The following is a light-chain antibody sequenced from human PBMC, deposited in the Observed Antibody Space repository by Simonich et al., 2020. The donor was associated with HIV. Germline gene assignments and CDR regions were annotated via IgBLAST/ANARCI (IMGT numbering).Light chain of an antibody. Sequence: QTVVTQEPSFSVSPGGTVTLTCGLSSGSVSTSYYPSWYQQTPGPAPRTLIYYTNTRSSGVPDRFSGSILGNKAALTITGAQADDESDYYCVLYMSSGISVFGGGTKLTVL. CDR3: VLYMSSGISV. CDR2: YTN. CDR1: SGSVSTSYY. J-gene: IGLJ2*01. V-gene: IGLV8-61*01.